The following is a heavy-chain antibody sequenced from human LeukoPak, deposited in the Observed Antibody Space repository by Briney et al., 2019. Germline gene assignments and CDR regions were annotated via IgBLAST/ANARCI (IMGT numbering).Heavy chain of an antibody. J-gene: IGHJ4*02. CDR1: GYTFTSYD. Sequence: ASVKVSCKASGYTFTSYDINWVRQATGQGLEWMGWMNPNSGNTGYAQKFQGRVTMTRNTSISTAYMELSSLRSEDTAVYYCARWTPLYCSSTSCYGRAFDYWGQGTLVTVSS. D-gene: IGHD2-2*01. CDR2: MNPNSGNT. CDR3: ARWTPLYCSSTSCYGRAFDY. V-gene: IGHV1-8*01.